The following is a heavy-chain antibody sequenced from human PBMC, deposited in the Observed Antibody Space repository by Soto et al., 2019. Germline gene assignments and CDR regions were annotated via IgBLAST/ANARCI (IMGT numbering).Heavy chain of an antibody. D-gene: IGHD2-15*01. Sequence: SETLSLTCAVYGGSFSGYYWSWIRQPPGKGLEWIGEINHSGSANYNPSLKSRVTISVDTSKNQFSPKLGSVTAAETALYYCERILPRARYCSFVRCRRPRYYFDYWCEGILVTVS. CDR2: INHSGSA. V-gene: IGHV4-34*01. CDR1: GGSFSGYY. CDR3: ERILPRARYCSFVRCRRPRYYFDY. J-gene: IGHJ4*02.